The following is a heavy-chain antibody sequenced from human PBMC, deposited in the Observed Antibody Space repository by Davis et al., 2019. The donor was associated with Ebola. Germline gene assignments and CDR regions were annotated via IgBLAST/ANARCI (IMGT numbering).Heavy chain of an antibody. D-gene: IGHD3-10*01. CDR1: GYTFTGYY. Sequence: ASVKVSCKASGYTFTGYYMHWVRQAPGQGLEWMGWINPNSGGTNYAQKFQGWVTMTRDTSISTAYMELSRLRSEDTAVYYCARDFLRGEDYWGQGTLVTVSS. J-gene: IGHJ4*02. V-gene: IGHV1-2*04. CDR2: INPNSGGT. CDR3: ARDFLRGEDY.